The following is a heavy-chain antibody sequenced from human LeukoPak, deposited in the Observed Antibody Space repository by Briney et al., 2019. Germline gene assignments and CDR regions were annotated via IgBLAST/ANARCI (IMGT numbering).Heavy chain of an antibody. CDR1: GFTFSSYG. J-gene: IGHJ4*02. V-gene: IGHV3-33*01. D-gene: IGHD3-10*01. CDR3: ARGRSSKWFGELSTPPDY. CDR2: IWYDGSNK. Sequence: PGRSLRLSCAASGFTFSSYGMHWVRQAPGKGLEWVAVIWYDGSNKYYADSVKGRFTISRDNSKNTLYLQMNSLRAEDTAVYYCARGRSSKWFGELSTPPDYWGQGTLVTVSS.